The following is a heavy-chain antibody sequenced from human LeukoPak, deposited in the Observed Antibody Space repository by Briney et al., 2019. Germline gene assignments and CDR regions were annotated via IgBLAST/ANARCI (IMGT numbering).Heavy chain of an antibody. Sequence: PSGTLSLTCTVSGDFMHSYYWTWIRQPPGKGLEWIGYIFNTGNTDYNPSLKSRVTISVDTSKNQFSLKLTSVTAADTAVYYCARVDGVTVITLGWLDSWGQGILVTVSS. V-gene: IGHV4-59*01. CDR1: GDFMHSYY. J-gene: IGHJ4*02. D-gene: IGHD4-11*01. CDR3: ARVDGVTVITLGWLDS. CDR2: IFNTGNT.